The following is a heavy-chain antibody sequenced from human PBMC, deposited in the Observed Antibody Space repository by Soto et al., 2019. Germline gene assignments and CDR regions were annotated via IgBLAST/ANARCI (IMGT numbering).Heavy chain of an antibody. Sequence: GGSLRLSCAASGFTFSNAWMSWVRQAPGKGLEWVGRIKSITDGGTTGYTAPVKGRFTISRDDSKNTLYLEMNSLKTEDTALYYCTTDSAGIVGAPATYGMDVWGQGTTVTAP. V-gene: IGHV3-15*01. CDR3: TTDSAGIVGAPATYGMDV. CDR1: GFTFSNAW. J-gene: IGHJ6*02. D-gene: IGHD2-2*01. CDR2: IKSITDGGTT.